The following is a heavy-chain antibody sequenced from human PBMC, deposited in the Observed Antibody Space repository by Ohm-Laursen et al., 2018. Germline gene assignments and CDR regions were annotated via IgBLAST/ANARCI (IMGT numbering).Heavy chain of an antibody. J-gene: IGHJ6*02. CDR3: ARGGYCSGGSCYRYYYYGMDV. Sequence: ASVKVSCKASGYTFTGYYMHWVRQAPGQGLEWMGWINPNSGGTNYAQKFQGRVTMTRDTSISTAYMELRSLRSDDTAVYYCARGGYCSGGSCYRYYYYGMDVWGQGTTVTVSS. D-gene: IGHD2-15*01. V-gene: IGHV1-2*02. CDR1: GYTFTGYY. CDR2: INPNSGGT.